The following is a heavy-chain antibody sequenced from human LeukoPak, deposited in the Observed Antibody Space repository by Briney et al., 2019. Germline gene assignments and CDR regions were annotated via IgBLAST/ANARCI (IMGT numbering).Heavy chain of an antibody. Sequence: ASVKVSCKASGYXFTGYYMHWVRQAPGQGLEWMGWINPNSGGTNYAQKSQGRVTMTRDTSISTAYMELSRLRSDDTAVYYCARFMVRGARGLDYWGQGTLVTVSS. CDR2: INPNSGGT. V-gene: IGHV1-2*02. D-gene: IGHD3-10*01. CDR1: GYXFTGYY. CDR3: ARFMVRGARGLDY. J-gene: IGHJ4*02.